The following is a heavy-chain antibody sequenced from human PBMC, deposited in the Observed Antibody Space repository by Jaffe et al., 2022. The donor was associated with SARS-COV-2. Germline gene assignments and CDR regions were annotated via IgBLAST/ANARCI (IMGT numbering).Heavy chain of an antibody. J-gene: IGHJ4*02. Sequence: EVQLVQSGAEVKKPGESLKISCKGSGYSFTSYWIGWVRQMPGKGLEWMGIIYPGDSDTRYSPSFQGQVTISADKSISTAYLQWSSLKASDTAMYYCARLPPYGSGSYYEYYFDYWGQGTLVTVSS. CDR3: ARLPPYGSGSYYEYYFDY. CDR2: IYPGDSDT. V-gene: IGHV5-51*01. D-gene: IGHD3-10*01. CDR1: GYSFTSYW.